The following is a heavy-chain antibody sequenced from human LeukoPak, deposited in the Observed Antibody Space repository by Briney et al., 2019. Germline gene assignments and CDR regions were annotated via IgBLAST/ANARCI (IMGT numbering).Heavy chain of an antibody. J-gene: IGHJ4*02. CDR3: ATDPNPYSSTSGYFDF. CDR2: IIPIFGTA. Sequence: SVKVSCKASGGTFSSYAISWVRQAPGQGLEWMGGIIPIFGTANYAQKFQGRVTITADESSNTASLDLSSLTSEDTAVYYCATDPNPYSSTSGYFDFWGQGTLVTVSS. D-gene: IGHD6-13*01. CDR1: GGTFSSYA. V-gene: IGHV1-69*13.